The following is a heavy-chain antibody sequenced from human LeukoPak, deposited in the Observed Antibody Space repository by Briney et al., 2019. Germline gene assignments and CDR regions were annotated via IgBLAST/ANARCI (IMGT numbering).Heavy chain of an antibody. CDR1: GFTFSTYS. D-gene: IGHD3-10*01. V-gene: IGHV3-21*01. J-gene: IGHJ3*02. Sequence: PGRSLRLSCAAPGFTFSTYSMNWVRQAPGKGLEWVSSISAGSSYIYYADSVKGRFTISRDNAKNSLYLQMNSLRAEDTAVYYCARFGDSWSFDIWGQGTMVTVSS. CDR2: ISAGSSYI. CDR3: ARFGDSWSFDI.